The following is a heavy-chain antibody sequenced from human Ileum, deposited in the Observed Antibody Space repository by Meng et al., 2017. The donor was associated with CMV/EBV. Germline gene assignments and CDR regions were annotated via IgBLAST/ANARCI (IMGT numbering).Heavy chain of an antibody. J-gene: IGHJ4*02. CDR1: GFTFSSYA. D-gene: IGHD3-3*01. CDR2: ISGSGGST. Sequence: SGFTFSSYAMSWVRQAPGKGLEWVSAISGSGGSTYSADSVKGRFTISRDNSKNTLYLQMNSLRAEDTAVYYCAKANSGGVVIPAFDYWGQGTLVTVSS. CDR3: AKANSGGVVIPAFDY. V-gene: IGHV3-23*01.